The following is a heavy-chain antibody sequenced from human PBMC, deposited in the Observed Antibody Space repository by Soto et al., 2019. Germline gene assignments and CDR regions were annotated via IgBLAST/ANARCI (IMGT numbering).Heavy chain of an antibody. J-gene: IGHJ6*02. CDR3: ARDPLGGLLWFGELSSGMDV. V-gene: IGHV1-46*01. CDR2: INPSGGST. Sequence: ASVKVSCKASGYTFTSYYMHCVRQAPGQVLEWMGIINPSGGSTSYAQKFQGRVTMTRDTSTSTVYMELSSLRSEDTAVYYCARDPLGGLLWFGELSSGMDVWGQGTTVTVSS. D-gene: IGHD3-10*01. CDR1: GYTFTSYY.